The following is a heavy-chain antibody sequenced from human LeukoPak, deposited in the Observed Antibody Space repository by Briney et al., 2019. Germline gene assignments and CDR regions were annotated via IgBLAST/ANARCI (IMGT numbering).Heavy chain of an antibody. CDR3: ARYQYANYDIIDY. Sequence: WGSLRLSCAASGYTFTTYGISWVRQAPGQGLEWMGGISVNNGNTNYPQTLKGRITITTDTSTSTVYMELRSLRSDDTAVYFCARYQYANYDIIDYWGQGTLVTVSS. CDR1: GYTFTTYG. J-gene: IGHJ4*02. D-gene: IGHD3-22*01. V-gene: IGHV1-18*01. CDR2: ISVNNGNT.